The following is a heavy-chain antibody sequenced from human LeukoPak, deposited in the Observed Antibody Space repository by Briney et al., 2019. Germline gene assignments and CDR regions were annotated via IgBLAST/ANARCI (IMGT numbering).Heavy chain of an antibody. D-gene: IGHD6-13*01. CDR3: AKVRSKDYGYSSSWYGYYFDY. Sequence: GGSLRLSCAASGFTFSSYAMHWVRQAPGKGLEWVAVISYDGSNKYYADSVKGRFTISRDNSKNTLYLQMNSLRAEDTAVYYCAKVRSKDYGYSSSWYGYYFDYWGQGTLVTVSS. V-gene: IGHV3-30-3*01. J-gene: IGHJ4*02. CDR1: GFTFSSYA. CDR2: ISYDGSNK.